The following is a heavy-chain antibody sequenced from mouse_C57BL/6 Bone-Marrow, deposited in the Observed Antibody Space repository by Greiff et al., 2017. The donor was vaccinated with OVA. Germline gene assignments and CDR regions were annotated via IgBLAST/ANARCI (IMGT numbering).Heavy chain of an antibody. CDR2: IYYSGTI. D-gene: IGHD2-5*01. CDR3: ARGGSNYGAMDD. J-gene: IGHJ4*01. CDR1: GISITTGNYR. Sequence: EVQLQQSGPGLVKPSQTVFLTCTVTGISITTGNYRWSWIRQFPGNKLEWIGYIYYSGTITYNPSLTSRTTITRDTPKNQFFLEMNSLTAEDTATYYCARGGSNYGAMDDWGQGTSVTVSS. V-gene: IGHV3-5*01.